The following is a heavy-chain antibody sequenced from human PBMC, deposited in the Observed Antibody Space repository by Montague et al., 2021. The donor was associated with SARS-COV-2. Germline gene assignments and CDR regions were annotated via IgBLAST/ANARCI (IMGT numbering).Heavy chain of an antibody. Sequence: SETLSLTCAVYDGSFSDYSWTWIRQPPGKGLEWTGEINHRGSTNYNPSFKSRVTISVDTSKNQFSLKMTSVTAADTAVYYCARGRQHINMVVVVVTGGEYYFDXWGQGTLVAVSS. CDR1: DGSFSDYS. CDR2: INHRGST. CDR3: ARGRQHINMVVVVVTGGEYYFDX. D-gene: IGHD3-22*01. J-gene: IGHJ4*02. V-gene: IGHV4-34*01.